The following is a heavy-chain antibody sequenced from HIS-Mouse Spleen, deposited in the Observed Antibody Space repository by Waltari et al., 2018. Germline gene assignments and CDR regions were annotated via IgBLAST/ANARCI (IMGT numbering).Heavy chain of an antibody. D-gene: IGHD6-19*01. CDR1: GGSFSGYY. CDR2: INHSGST. Sequence: QVQLQQWGAGLLKPSETLSLTCAVCGGSFSGYYWSWIRQPPGKGLEWIGEINHSGSTNYNPSLKSRVTISVDTSKNQFSLKLSSVTAADTAVYYCARGLKYSSGWYSAFDIWGQGTMVTVSS. V-gene: IGHV4-34*01. J-gene: IGHJ3*02. CDR3: ARGLKYSSGWYSAFDI.